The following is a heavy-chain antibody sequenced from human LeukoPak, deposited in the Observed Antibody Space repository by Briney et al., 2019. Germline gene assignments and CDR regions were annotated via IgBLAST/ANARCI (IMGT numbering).Heavy chain of an antibody. CDR1: GYTFTSYG. D-gene: IGHD6-6*01. J-gene: IGHJ6*02. V-gene: IGHV1-18*01. CDR2: ISAYNGNT. CDR3: ARGLIAARPYAYYYYGMDV. Sequence: ASVKVSCKASGYTFTSYGISWVRQAPGQGLEWMGWISAYNGNTNYAQKLQGRVTMTTDTSTSTAYMELRSLRSDDTAVYYCARGLIAARPYAYYYYGMDVWGQGTTVTVSS.